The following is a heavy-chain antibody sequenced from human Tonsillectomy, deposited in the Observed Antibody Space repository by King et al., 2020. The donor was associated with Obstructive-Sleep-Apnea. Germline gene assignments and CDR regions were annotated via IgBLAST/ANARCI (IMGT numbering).Heavy chain of an antibody. CDR2: IRYDESNQ. J-gene: IGHJ4*02. CDR1: GFTFSRYS. Sequence: VQLVESGGGVVHPGGSLTLSCAASGFTFSRYSMHWVRQAPGKGLEWVAFIRYDESNQYYADSVKGRFTISRDSSKNTLYLQMTSLRAEDTALYYCAKDRQGYQVSDYWGQGTLVTVSS. D-gene: IGHD2-2*01. CDR3: AKDRQGYQVSDY. V-gene: IGHV3-30*02.